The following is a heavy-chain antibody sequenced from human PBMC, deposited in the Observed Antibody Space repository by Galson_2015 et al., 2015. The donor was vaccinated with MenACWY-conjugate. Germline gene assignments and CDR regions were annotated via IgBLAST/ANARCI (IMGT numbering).Heavy chain of an antibody. CDR2: ISHDGTKE. J-gene: IGHJ4*02. CDR1: GFSFRSYT. CDR3: ASGSTWQQLSSPFDY. D-gene: IGHD5-24*01. Sequence: SLRLSCAVSGFSFRSYTMHWVRRTPREGLQWVASISHDGTKEYYTDVVKGRLAISRDNSRNTLSLEMNSLRSDDTAIYHCASGSTWQQLSSPFDYWGQGNLVSVSS. V-gene: IGHV3-30*10.